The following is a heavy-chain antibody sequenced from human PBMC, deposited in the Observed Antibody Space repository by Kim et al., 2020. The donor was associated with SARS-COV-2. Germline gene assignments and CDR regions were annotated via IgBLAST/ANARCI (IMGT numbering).Heavy chain of an antibody. Sequence: GGSLRLSCTASGFTFGDCTINWVRQAPGEGLEWVGFIRTKASGGTTEYAASVKGRFTISRDDSKSIAYLQMNSLNTEDTAVYYCDSTNYKYGMAVWGQGTTVTVSS. V-gene: IGHV3-49*04. CDR3: DSTNYKYGMAV. CDR2: IRTKASGGTT. J-gene: IGHJ6*02. CDR1: GFTFGDCT. D-gene: IGHD4-4*01.